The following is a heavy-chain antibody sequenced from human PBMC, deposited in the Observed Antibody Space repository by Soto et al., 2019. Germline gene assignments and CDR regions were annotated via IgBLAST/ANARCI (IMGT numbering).Heavy chain of an antibody. V-gene: IGHV3-23*01. Sequence: GGSLRLSCAASGFTFSSYAMSWVRQAPGKGLEWVSAISGSGGSTYYADSVKGRFTISRDNSKNTLYLQMNSLRAEDTAVYYCAKDKMEQWLVGGYYDYWGQGALVTVSS. D-gene: IGHD6-19*01. CDR3: AKDKMEQWLVGGYYDY. CDR2: ISGSGGST. J-gene: IGHJ4*02. CDR1: GFTFSSYA.